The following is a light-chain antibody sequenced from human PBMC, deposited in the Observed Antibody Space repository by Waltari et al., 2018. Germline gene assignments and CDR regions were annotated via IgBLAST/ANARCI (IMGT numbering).Light chain of an antibody. V-gene: IGLV2-14*01. CDR1: SSDVGPDNY. Sequence: QSALTQPASVSGSPGQSITISCTGTSSDVGPDNYVSWYQQYPRKAPTRVIYEFTNRPSGVSDRFSGSKSGSTASLTSSGVQPDDEAHYYCSSYTSATTLVVFGPGTWVTV. CDR3: SSYTSATTLVV. J-gene: IGLJ1*01. CDR2: EFT.